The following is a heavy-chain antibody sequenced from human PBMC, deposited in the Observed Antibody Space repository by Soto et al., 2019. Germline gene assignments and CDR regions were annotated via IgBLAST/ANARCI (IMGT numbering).Heavy chain of an antibody. Sequence: GGSLRLSCAASGFTVSSNYMSWVRQAPGKGLEWVSVIYSGGSTNYADSVKGRFTISRDNSKNKLYFQMNSLRAEDTAVYYCARACEGSRCPGKKHYYYGMDVWGQGTTVTVS. CDR3: ARACEGSRCPGKKHYYYGMDV. CDR1: GFTVSSNY. D-gene: IGHD6-13*01. V-gene: IGHV3-53*01. J-gene: IGHJ6*02. CDR2: IYSGGST.